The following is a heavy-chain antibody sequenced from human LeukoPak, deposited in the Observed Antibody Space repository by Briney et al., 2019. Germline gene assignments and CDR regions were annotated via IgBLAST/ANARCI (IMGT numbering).Heavy chain of an antibody. CDR2: IYYSGST. CDR3: ARDHTSLLSDAFDI. V-gene: IGHV4-30-4*08. Sequence: ASETLSLTCTVSGGSISSGDYYWSWIRQPPGKGLEWIGYIYYSGSTYYNPSLKSRVTISVDTSKNQFSLKLSSVTAADTAVYYCARDHTSLLSDAFDIWGQGTMVTVSS. D-gene: IGHD2-2*01. J-gene: IGHJ3*02. CDR1: GGSISSGDYY.